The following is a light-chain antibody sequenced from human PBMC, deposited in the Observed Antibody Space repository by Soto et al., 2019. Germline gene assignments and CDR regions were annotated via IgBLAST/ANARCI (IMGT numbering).Light chain of an antibody. CDR3: QQRTNRPPIT. CDR2: GAS. V-gene: IGKV3D-20*02. CDR1: QSVSSNY. J-gene: IGKJ5*01. Sequence: EIVLTQSPGTLSLSPVERATLSCRSSQSVSSNYLAWYQQKPGQAPRLLIYGASSRATGIPARFSGSGSGTDFTLTISGLEPEDFAVYYCQQRTNRPPITFGQGTRLEIK.